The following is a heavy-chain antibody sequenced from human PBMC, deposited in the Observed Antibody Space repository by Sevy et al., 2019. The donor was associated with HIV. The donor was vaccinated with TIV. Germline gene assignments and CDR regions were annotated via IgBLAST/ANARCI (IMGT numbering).Heavy chain of an antibody. D-gene: IGHD3-9*01. Sequence: ASVKVSCKASGYTFTSYYMHWVRQAPGQGLEWMGIINPIGGSTNYEQKFQGRVTMTRDTSTSTVYMELSSLRSEDTAVYYCARDSDNYDILTGYYPFDYWGQGTLVTVSS. J-gene: IGHJ4*02. CDR3: ARDSDNYDILTGYYPFDY. CDR1: GYTFTSYY. V-gene: IGHV1-46*01. CDR2: INPIGGST.